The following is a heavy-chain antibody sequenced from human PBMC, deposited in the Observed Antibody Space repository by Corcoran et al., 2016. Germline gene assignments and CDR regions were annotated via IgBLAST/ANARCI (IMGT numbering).Heavy chain of an antibody. V-gene: IGHV1-46*01. J-gene: IGHJ5*02. CDR1: GYTFTSYY. Sequence: QVQLVQSGAEVKKPGASVKVSCKASGYTFTSYYMHWVRQAPGQGLEWMGISNPSGGSTSYAQKFKGRVTMTRDTSTRTFYMELSSRRSEDTAVYYCAIDAYDYVWGSYRPWVQGTLVTVSS. D-gene: IGHD3-16*02. CDR3: AIDAYDYVWGSYRP. CDR2: SNPSGGST.